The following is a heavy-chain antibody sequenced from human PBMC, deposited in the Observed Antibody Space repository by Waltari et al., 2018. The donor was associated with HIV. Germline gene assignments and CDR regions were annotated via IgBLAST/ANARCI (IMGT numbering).Heavy chain of an antibody. Sequence: QVQLQESGPGLVKPSETLSLTCTVSGGSVSSGSYYWSWIRQPPGKGLEWIGYIYYSGSTNDNPTLKSRVTISVDTSKNQFSLKLSSVTAADTAVYYCARVPIVVVTAIPTGNGMDVWGQGTTVTVSS. D-gene: IGHD2-21*02. CDR2: IYYSGST. J-gene: IGHJ6*02. V-gene: IGHV4-61*01. CDR1: GGSVSSGSYY. CDR3: ARVPIVVVTAIPTGNGMDV.